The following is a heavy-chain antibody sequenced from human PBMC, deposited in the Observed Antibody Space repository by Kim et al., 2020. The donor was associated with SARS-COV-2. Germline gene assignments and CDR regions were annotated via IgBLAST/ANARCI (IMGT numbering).Heavy chain of an antibody. J-gene: IGHJ4*02. D-gene: IGHD1-26*01. V-gene: IGHV4-39*01. CDR3: ARLSQGFNIVGATGPSRYYFDY. CDR2: IHYTGSI. CDR1: GGSISSSSYY. Sequence: SETLSLTCTVSGGSISSSSYYWGWIRQPPGKGLEWIGSIHYTGSIYYNPSLKSRVTISVDTSKNQFSLKLSSVTAADTAVFYCARLSQGFNIVGATGPSRYYFDYWGQGTLVTVSS.